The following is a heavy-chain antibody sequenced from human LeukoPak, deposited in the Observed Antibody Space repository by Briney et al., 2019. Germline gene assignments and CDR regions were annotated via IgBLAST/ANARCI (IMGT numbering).Heavy chain of an antibody. J-gene: IGHJ3*02. CDR2: ISTSGST. D-gene: IGHD3-10*01. Sequence: PSETLSLTCNVSGGSISSYYWSWIRQPAGKGLEWIGRISTSGSTNYNRSLKSRTTMSVDTSKNQFSLKLSSVTAADTAVYYCARAGKTMGNNAFEIWGRGTVVTVSS. CDR1: GGSISSYY. CDR3: ARAGKTMGNNAFEI. V-gene: IGHV4-4*07.